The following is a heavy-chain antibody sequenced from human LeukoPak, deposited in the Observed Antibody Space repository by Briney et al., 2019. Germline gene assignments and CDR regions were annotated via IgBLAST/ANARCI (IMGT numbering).Heavy chain of an antibody. CDR1: GYTFTSYY. CDR2: INPSGGST. CDR3: ARASPTYGDYDYYYGMDV. Sequence: ASVKVSCKASGYTFTSYYMHWVRQAPGQGLEWMGIINPSGGSTSYAQKFQGRVTMTRDTSMSTVYMELSSLRSEDTAVYYCARASPTYGDYDYYYGMDVWGQGTTVTVSS. V-gene: IGHV1-46*01. D-gene: IGHD4-17*01. J-gene: IGHJ6*02.